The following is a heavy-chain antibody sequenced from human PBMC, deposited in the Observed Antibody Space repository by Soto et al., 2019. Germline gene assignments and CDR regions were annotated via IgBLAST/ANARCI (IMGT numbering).Heavy chain of an antibody. CDR3: AREGCGGDCYSGYAFAI. Sequence: EVQLVESGGGLVQPGGSLRLSCAASGFTFSSYAMHWVRQAPGKGLECVSAISSNGGSTYYANSVTGRFTISSDNSKNTLYLKMGSRRAEDMAVYCCAREGCGGDCYSGYAFAIWGQGTMVNVSS. V-gene: IGHV3-64*01. CDR1: GFTFSSYA. CDR2: ISSNGGST. D-gene: IGHD2-21*02. J-gene: IGHJ3*02.